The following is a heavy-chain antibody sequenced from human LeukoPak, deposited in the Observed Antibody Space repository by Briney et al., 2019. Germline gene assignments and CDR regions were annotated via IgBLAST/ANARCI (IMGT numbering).Heavy chain of an antibody. Sequence: ASVKVSCKASGYTFTSYYMHWVRQAPGQGLEWMGIINPSGGSTSYAQKFQGRVTMTRDMSTSTVYMELSSLRSEDTAVYYCRVVAAMGDAFDIWGQGTMVTVSS. V-gene: IGHV1-46*01. CDR3: RVVAAMGDAFDI. J-gene: IGHJ3*02. CDR2: INPSGGST. CDR1: GYTFTSYY. D-gene: IGHD2-15*01.